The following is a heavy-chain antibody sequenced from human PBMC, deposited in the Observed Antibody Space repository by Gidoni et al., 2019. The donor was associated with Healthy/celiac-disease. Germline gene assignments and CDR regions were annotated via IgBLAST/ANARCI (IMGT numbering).Heavy chain of an antibody. J-gene: IGHJ4*02. Sequence: QVQLQQWGAGLLKPSEPLSLTCAVYGGSFRGYYWSWIRQPPGKGLEWIGEINHSGSTNYNPSLKSRVTISVDTSKNQFSLKLSSVTAADTAVYYCARVQPPWGIAVAGADYWGQGTLVTVSS. D-gene: IGHD6-19*01. CDR2: INHSGST. CDR3: ARVQPPWGIAVAGADY. CDR1: GGSFRGYY. V-gene: IGHV4-34*01.